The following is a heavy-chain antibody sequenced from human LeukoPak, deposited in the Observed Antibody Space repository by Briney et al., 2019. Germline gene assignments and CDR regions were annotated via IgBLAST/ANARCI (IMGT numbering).Heavy chain of an antibody. CDR1: GFTFSSYN. CDR3: ARGQLTAYYMDV. J-gene: IGHJ6*03. V-gene: IGHV3-48*02. Sequence: GGSLRLSCTASGFTFSSYNMNWVRQAPGKGLEWASHISSGTTTYYADSVKGRFTISRDNAKNSLYLQMNSLRDEDTAVYYCARGQLTAYYMDVWGNGTTVTVSS. CDR2: ISSGTTT. D-gene: IGHD1-1*01.